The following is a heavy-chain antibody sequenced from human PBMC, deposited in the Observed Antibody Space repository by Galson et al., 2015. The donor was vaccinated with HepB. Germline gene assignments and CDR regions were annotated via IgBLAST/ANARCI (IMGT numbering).Heavy chain of an antibody. J-gene: IGHJ4*02. Sequence: SLRLSCAGSGFTFSGSAIHWVRQASGKGLEWIGRIGSKPNNYATAYTASVKGRFTISRDDSKSMAYLQMNRLRTEDTAVYYCTRLGDLSGYSSCWGQGTLVTVSS. D-gene: IGHD5-12*01. CDR2: IGSKPNNYAT. V-gene: IGHV3-73*01. CDR1: GFTFSGSA. CDR3: TRLGDLSGYSSC.